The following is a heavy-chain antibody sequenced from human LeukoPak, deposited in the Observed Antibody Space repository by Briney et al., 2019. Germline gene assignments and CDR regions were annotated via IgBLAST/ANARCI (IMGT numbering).Heavy chain of an antibody. CDR2: IFYTGST. CDR1: GGSISSDSYY. D-gene: IGHD6-19*01. CDR3: ARFGSGWYYFDH. Sequence: TASETLSLTCTVSGGSISSDSYYWGWIRQPPGKGLEWIAHIFYTGSTDYNTSLKSRVTISIDTSKNQFSLNLRSVTAADTAVYYCARFGSGWYYFDHWGQGTLVTVSS. V-gene: IGHV4-39*07. J-gene: IGHJ4*02.